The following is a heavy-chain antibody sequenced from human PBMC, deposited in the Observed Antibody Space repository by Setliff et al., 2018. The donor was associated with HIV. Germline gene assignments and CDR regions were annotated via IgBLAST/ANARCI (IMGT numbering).Heavy chain of an antibody. Sequence: PGESLKISCKGSGYSFTSYWIAWVRQMPGKGLEWMGIIYPGDSHTRYSPSFQGQVIFSADKSISTAYLQWSSLKASDTAIYYCTRHILAYCAGDCYPLDYWGQGTLVTVSS. J-gene: IGHJ4*02. D-gene: IGHD2-21*02. CDR1: GYSFTSYW. V-gene: IGHV5-51*01. CDR2: IYPGDSHT. CDR3: TRHILAYCAGDCYPLDY.